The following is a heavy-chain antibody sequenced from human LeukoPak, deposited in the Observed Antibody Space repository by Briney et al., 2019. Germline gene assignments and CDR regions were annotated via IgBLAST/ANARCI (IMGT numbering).Heavy chain of an antibody. CDR2: IRNDRIT. CDR3: TWMATIFTVDY. Sequence: SGGSLRLSCVLSGLTFSDAWMSWVRQAPGKGLEWVGRIRNDRITDYAAPVQGRFSISRDNSKNTFYLQMNSLRTEDTGMYFCTWMATIFTVDYWGQGALVTVSS. CDR1: GLTFSDAW. V-gene: IGHV3-15*01. J-gene: IGHJ4*02. D-gene: IGHD5-12*01.